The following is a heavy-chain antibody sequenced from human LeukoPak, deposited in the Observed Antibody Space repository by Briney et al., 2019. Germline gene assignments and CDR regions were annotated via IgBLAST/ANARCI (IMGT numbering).Heavy chain of an antibody. CDR3: EKEKGSSRRNATSPH. Sequence: GGSLRLSCAASGFIFDDYAMHWVRQAPGKGLEWVSGISWNSASIGYADSVKGRFTISRDNAKNSLYLQMNSLRAEDTALYYCEKEKGSSRRNATSPHWGQGTLVTVPP. CDR1: GFIFDDYA. V-gene: IGHV3-9*01. J-gene: IGHJ1*01. D-gene: IGHD6-13*01. CDR2: ISWNSASI.